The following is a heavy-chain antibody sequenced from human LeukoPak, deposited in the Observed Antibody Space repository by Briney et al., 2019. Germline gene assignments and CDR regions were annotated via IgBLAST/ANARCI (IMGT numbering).Heavy chain of an antibody. J-gene: IGHJ5*02. CDR3: ARHSFPIVVVTAELDP. CDR1: GFTFSSYA. V-gene: IGHV3-30-3*01. CDR2: ISYDGSNK. Sequence: PGGSLRLSCAASGFTFSSYAMHWVRQAPGKGLEWVAVISYDGSNKYYADSVKGRFTISRDNSENTLYLQMNSLRAEDTAVYYCARHSFPIVVVTAELDPWGQGTLVTVSS. D-gene: IGHD2-21*02.